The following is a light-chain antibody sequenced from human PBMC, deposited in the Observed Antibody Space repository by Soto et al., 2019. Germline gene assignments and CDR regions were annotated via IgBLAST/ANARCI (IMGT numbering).Light chain of an antibody. V-gene: IGKV3-11*01. Sequence: EIVLTQSPATLSLSPGERATLSCRASQSVNNYLAWYQQKPGQAPRLLIYDASNRATGIPARFSGSGSETDFTLTISSLEPVDFAVYYCQQRRSWPITFGQGTRLEIK. CDR1: QSVNNY. J-gene: IGKJ5*01. CDR3: QQRRSWPIT. CDR2: DAS.